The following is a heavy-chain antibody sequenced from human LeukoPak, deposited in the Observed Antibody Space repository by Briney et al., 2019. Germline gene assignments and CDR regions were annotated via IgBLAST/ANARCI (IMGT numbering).Heavy chain of an antibody. CDR2: IYPGDSDT. V-gene: IGHV5-51*01. CDR3: ARPNDYGYYFDY. J-gene: IGHJ4*02. D-gene: IGHD4-17*01. CDR1: GYSFNNYW. Sequence: KPGESLKISCKGSGYSFNNYWIGWVRQMPGKGLEWMGIIYPGDSDTRYSPSFQGQVTISVDKSISTAYLQWSSLKASDTAIYYCARPNDYGYYFDYWGQGTLVTVSS.